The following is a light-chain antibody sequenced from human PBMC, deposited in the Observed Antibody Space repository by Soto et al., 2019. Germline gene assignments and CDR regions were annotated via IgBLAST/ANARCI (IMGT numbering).Light chain of an antibody. CDR3: SSYTSSRTYV. CDR1: SSDVGAYSY. V-gene: IGLV2-14*01. CDR2: DVS. Sequence: QSALTQPASVSGSPGQSITISCTGTSSDVGAYSYVSWYQQHPGKAPKLIIYDVSDRPSGISNRFSGSKSDNTASLTISGLQAEDEAEYYCSSYTSSRTYVFGTGT. J-gene: IGLJ1*01.